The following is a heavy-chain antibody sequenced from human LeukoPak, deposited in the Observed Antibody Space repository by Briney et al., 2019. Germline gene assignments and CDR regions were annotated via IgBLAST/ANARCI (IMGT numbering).Heavy chain of an antibody. V-gene: IGHV3-48*03. J-gene: IGHJ6*02. CDR1: GFPFRRYE. D-gene: IGHD2-21*01. CDR2: ISNSGGKI. Sequence: HPGGPLRLSCAASGFPFRRYEMIWVPEAPGKGLEGISYISNSGGKIYYADSAKGRFTISRDNAKNSLYLQMNSLRAEDTAVYYCARRLPYYGMDVWGQGTTVTVSS. CDR3: ARRLPYYGMDV.